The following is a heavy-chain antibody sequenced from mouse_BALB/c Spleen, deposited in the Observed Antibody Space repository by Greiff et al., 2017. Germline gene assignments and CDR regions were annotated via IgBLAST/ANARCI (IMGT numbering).Heavy chain of an antibody. V-gene: IGHV1-69*02. J-gene: IGHJ2*01. CDR2: IYPSDSYT. Sequence: VKLQQPGAELVRPGASVKLSCKASGYTFTSYWINWVKQRPGQGLEWIGNIYPSDSYTNYNQKFKDKATLTVDKSSSTAYMQLSSPTSEDSAVYYCTRLDYWGQGTTLTVSS. CDR1: GYTFTSYW. CDR3: TRLDY.